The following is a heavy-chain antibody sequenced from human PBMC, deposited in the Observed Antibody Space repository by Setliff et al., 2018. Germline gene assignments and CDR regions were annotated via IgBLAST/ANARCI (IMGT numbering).Heavy chain of an antibody. CDR1: GFSLTTGGMC. V-gene: IGHV2-70*11. Sequence: SGPTLVNPTEPLTLTCTFSGFSLTTGGMCVSWIRQPPGKALEWLARIDWDDDKYYSASLKTRLTVSRDIPKNQVVLRLTNMDPVDTATYYCARSTYHYNRPDSCCQGTLVTVSS. CDR2: IDWDDDK. D-gene: IGHD3-16*02. J-gene: IGHJ4*02. CDR3: ARSTYHYNRPDS.